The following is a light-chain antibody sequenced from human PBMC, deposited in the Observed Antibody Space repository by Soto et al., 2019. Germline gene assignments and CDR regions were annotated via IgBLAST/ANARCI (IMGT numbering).Light chain of an antibody. V-gene: IGLV2-14*01. CDR2: DVT. CDR1: NSDVGGYNF. J-gene: IGLJ1*01. Sequence: QSVLTQPPSVSGAPGQRVTISCTGTNSDVGGYNFVSWYQQHPGKVPKLMIYDVTSRPSGVSNRFSGSKSGNTASLTISGLQAEDEADYYCSSYTSSSTLVFGTGTKLTVL. CDR3: SSYTSSSTLV.